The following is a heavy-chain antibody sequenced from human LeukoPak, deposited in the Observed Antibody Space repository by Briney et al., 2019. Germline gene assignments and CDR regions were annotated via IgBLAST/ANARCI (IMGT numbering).Heavy chain of an antibody. CDR1: GGSISSSSYY. CDR2: IYYSGST. D-gene: IGHD6-19*01. J-gene: IGHJ4*02. V-gene: IGHV4-39*07. Sequence: PSETLSLTCTVSGGSISSSSYYWGWIRQPPGKGLGWIGSIYYSGSTYYNPSLKSRVTISVDTSKNQFSLKLSSVAAADTAIYYCARDGRAGSLFAYWGQGTLVTVSS. CDR3: ARDGRAGSLFAY.